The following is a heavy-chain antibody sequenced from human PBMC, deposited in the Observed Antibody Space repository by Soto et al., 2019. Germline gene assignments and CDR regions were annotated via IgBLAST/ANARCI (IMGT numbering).Heavy chain of an antibody. J-gene: IGHJ4*02. Sequence: QVQLVQSGAEVRKPGSSVKVSCKASGSTFSRHAISWVRQAPGQGLEWMGGIIPIFGTANHAQKLQGRVTIIADESMSIVYMELSSLRSEDTAMYYCARGWGYDSNDYYYAYWGQGTLVIVSS. CDR2: IIPIFGTA. CDR3: ARGWGYDSNDYYYAY. CDR1: GSTFSRHA. D-gene: IGHD3-22*01. V-gene: IGHV1-69*01.